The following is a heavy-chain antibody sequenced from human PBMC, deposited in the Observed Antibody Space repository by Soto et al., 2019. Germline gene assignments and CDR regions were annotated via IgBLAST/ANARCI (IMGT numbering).Heavy chain of an antibody. D-gene: IGHD3-9*01. CDR2: ISSSSSTI. CDR3: AREARYFDWLTDYYYMDV. J-gene: IGHJ6*03. V-gene: IGHV3-48*01. Sequence: GGSLRLSCAASGFTFSSYSMNWVRQAPGKGLEWVSYISSSSSTIYYADSVKGRFTISRDNAKNSLYLQMNSLRAEDTAVYYCAREARYFDWLTDYYYMDVWGKGTTVTVSS. CDR1: GFTFSSYS.